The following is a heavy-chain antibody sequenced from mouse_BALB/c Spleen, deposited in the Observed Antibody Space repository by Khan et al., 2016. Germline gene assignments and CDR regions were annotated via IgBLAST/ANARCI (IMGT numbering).Heavy chain of an antibody. CDR3: ADALFVY. Sequence: VQLQESGAELARPGASVRLSCKASGYTSANYWMQWVKQRPGKGLEWIGSIYPGDGDTRYSQKFKDKATLTADKSSSSAYMHLRSVASEDSSVYYCADALFVYWGQGTLVTVS. J-gene: IGHJ3*01. V-gene: IGHV1-87*01. CDR2: IYPGDGDT. CDR1: GYTSANYW.